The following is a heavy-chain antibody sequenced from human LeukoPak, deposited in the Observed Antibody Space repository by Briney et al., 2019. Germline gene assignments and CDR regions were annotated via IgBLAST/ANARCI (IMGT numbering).Heavy chain of an antibody. Sequence: ASVKVSCKASGYTFTSYGISWVRQAPGPRLEWMGWISAYNGNTNYAQKLQGRVTMTTDTSTSTAYMELRSLRSDDTAVYYCARVLSSYYDSSGYYDWGQGTLVTVSS. CDR1: GYTFTSYG. D-gene: IGHD3-22*01. V-gene: IGHV1-18*01. CDR2: ISAYNGNT. CDR3: ARVLSSYYDSSGYYD. J-gene: IGHJ4*02.